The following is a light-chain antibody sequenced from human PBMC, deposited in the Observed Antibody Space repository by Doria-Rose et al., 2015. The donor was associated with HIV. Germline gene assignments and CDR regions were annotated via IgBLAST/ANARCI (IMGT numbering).Light chain of an antibody. Sequence: DIRVTQSPESLGMSLGERATLHCTSNQSLLYSSKHYLAWYQQKPGQPPKLLIYWASTRQSGVPARFSGSGSGTDFTLTISSLEAEDVAVYYCQQYYDTPSFGPGTTVDIK. CDR2: WAS. J-gene: IGKJ3*01. CDR3: QQYYDTPS. CDR1: QSLLYSSKHY. V-gene: IGKV4-1*01.